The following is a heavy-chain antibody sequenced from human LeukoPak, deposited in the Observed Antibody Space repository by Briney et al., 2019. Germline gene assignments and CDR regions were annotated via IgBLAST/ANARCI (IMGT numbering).Heavy chain of an antibody. J-gene: IGHJ4*02. V-gene: IGHV3-48*02. CDR1: GFTFSIYD. D-gene: IGHD2-2*01. CDR2: ISSASTTK. CDR3: AREDDFCSSASCYSFDY. Sequence: GGSLRLSCAASGFTFSIYDMNWVRQAPGEGLEWVSYISSASTTKYYADSVKGRFTISRDNAKNSLYLQMTSLRDEDTAVYYCAREDDFCSSASCYSFDYWGQGTLVTVSS.